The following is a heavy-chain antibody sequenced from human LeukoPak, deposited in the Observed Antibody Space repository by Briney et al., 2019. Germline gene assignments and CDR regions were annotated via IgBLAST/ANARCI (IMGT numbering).Heavy chain of an antibody. J-gene: IGHJ4*02. Sequence: GGSLRLSCAAFGFTFSSYAMSWVRQAPGKGLEWVSAISSSGGGTYYADSVKGRFTISRDNSKNTLYLQMNSLRAVDTAIYYCAKAYYYDSSGYYYLIFDYWGQGTLVTVSS. V-gene: IGHV3-23*01. CDR1: GFTFSSYA. CDR2: ISSSGGGT. CDR3: AKAYYYDSSGYYYLIFDY. D-gene: IGHD3-22*01.